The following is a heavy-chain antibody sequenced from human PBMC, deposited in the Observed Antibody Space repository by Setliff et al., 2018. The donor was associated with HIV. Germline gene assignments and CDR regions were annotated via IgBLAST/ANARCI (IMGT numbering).Heavy chain of an antibody. CDR1: GGTFGRFG. Sequence: SVKVSCKASGGTFGRFGISWVRQAPGQGLEWMGGIIPAFTRANYAQKFQARVIITTDKSTSTAFMELTSLTSEDTAVYYCARSVHSLYGDYATYFDPWGQGTQVTVSS. J-gene: IGHJ5*02. V-gene: IGHV1-69*05. CDR3: ARSVHSLYGDYATYFDP. CDR2: IIPAFTRA. D-gene: IGHD4-17*01.